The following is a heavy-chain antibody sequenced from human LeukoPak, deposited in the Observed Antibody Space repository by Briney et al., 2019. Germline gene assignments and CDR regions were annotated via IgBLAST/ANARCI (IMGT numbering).Heavy chain of an antibody. V-gene: IGHV5-51*01. Sequence: GESLKISCKGSGYSFTSYWIGWVRQMPGKGLEWMGIIYPGDSDTRYSPSFQGQVTISADKSISTAYLQWSSLKASDTAMYYCARQSTFGYYDSSGYYYYYYYMDVWGKGTTVTVSS. J-gene: IGHJ6*03. D-gene: IGHD3-22*01. CDR3: ARQSTFGYYDSSGYYYYYYYMDV. CDR1: GYSFTSYW. CDR2: IYPGDSDT.